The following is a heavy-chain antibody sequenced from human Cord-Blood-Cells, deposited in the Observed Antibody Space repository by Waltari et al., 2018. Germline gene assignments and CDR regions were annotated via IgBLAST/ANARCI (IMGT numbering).Heavy chain of an antibody. J-gene: IGHJ4*02. CDR3: ARDPPYSGWYDY. V-gene: IGHV3-21*01. Sequence: EVQLVESGGGLVKPGGSLRLSCAASGFTFSSYSMNLVRQAPGKGLEWVSSISSSSSYIYYADSVKGRFTISRDNAKNSLYLQMNSLRAEDTAVYYCARDPPYSGWYDYWGQGTLVTVSS. CDR2: ISSSSSYI. CDR1: GFTFSSYS. D-gene: IGHD6-19*01.